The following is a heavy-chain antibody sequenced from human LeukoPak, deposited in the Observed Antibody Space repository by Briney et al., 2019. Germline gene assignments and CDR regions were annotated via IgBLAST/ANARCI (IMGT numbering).Heavy chain of an antibody. CDR2: ITTYTGDT. D-gene: IGHD2-21*01. CDR1: GYSFINSG. V-gene: IGHV1-18*01. J-gene: IGHJ6*02. Sequence: GASVKVSCKASGYSFINSGINWVRQAPGQGLEWMGWITTYTGDTNYAQKFQGRVTMTTDASTSTVYMELRSLRSDDTAVYYCARDVEIVSYYGMDVWGQGTTVTVSS. CDR3: ARDVEIVSYYGMDV.